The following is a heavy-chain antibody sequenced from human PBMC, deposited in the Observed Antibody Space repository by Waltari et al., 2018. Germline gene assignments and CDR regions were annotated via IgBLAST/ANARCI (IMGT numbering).Heavy chain of an antibody. Sequence: FSGFSLSTSGVGVGWIRQPPGKALEWLALIYWNDDKRYSPSLKSRLTITKDTSKNQVVLTMTNMDPVDTATYYCAHGLRFLEWYYFDYWGQGTLVTVSS. D-gene: IGHD3-3*01. CDR2: IYWNDDK. CDR3: AHGLRFLEWYYFDY. V-gene: IGHV2-5*01. J-gene: IGHJ4*02. CDR1: GFSLSTSGVG.